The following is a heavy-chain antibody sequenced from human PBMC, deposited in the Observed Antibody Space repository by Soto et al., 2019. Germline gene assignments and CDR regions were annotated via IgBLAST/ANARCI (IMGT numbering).Heavy chain of an antibody. CDR1: GYTFRNYG. V-gene: IGHV3-30*18. CDR3: MKDSDCQPIRPVGEVCLDP. D-gene: IGHD3-16*01. J-gene: IGHJ5*02. CDR2: ISFDGSEE. Sequence: GWALILSCAASGYTFRNYGMHWVRQAPCKGLEWVAMISFDGSEESYTDAVHGRFTLSRDNSKNTLYLQMTSLRAEDTALYYCMKDSDCQPIRPVGEVCLDPWGPGPLVT.